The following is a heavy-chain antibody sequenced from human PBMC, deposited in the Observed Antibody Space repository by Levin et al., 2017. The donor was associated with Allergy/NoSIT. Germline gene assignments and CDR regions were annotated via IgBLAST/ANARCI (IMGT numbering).Heavy chain of an antibody. J-gene: IGHJ4*02. CDR1: GGSISSGGYS. CDR2: IYHTGST. CDR3: ARAPGRFGSFDS. D-gene: IGHD2-15*01. Sequence: SETLSLTCAVSGGSISSGGYSWSWIRQPPGKGLEWIGYIYHTGSTYYNPSLQSRVTMSVDRSKNQFSLKLSSVTAADTAVYYCARAPGRFGSFDSWGQGALVTVSS. V-gene: IGHV4-30-2*01.